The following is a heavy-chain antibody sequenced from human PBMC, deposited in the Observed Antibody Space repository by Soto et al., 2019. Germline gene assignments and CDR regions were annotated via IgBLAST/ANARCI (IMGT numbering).Heavy chain of an antibody. J-gene: IGHJ4*02. V-gene: IGHV3-73*01. CDR1: GFTLSGFD. Sequence: EVQLVESGGGLVQPGGSLKLSCAASGFTLSGFDIHWVRQASGEGLEWVGRIKTKVESYATERAASVKGRFTISRDDPKKTAYLDMNSLKTEDTAAYYCTRRYCSGGGCYSDFDYWGQGALVTVSS. CDR3: TRRYCSGGGCYSDFDY. D-gene: IGHD2-15*01. CDR2: IKTKVESYAT.